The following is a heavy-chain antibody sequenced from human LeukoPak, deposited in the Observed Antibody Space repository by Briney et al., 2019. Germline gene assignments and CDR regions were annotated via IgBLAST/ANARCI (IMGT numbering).Heavy chain of an antibody. V-gene: IGHV1-24*01. CDR2: CDPEDGET. CDR1: GYTLTELS. Sequence: ASVKVSCKVSGYTLTELSMHWVREAPGKGLEWMGGCDPEDGETIYAQQFRGRVTMTEDTSTDTAYMELSSLRSEDTAVYYCATGLFFQVDTAMATVPYFDYWGQGTLVTVSS. CDR3: ATGLFFQVDTAMATVPYFDY. J-gene: IGHJ4*02. D-gene: IGHD5-18*01.